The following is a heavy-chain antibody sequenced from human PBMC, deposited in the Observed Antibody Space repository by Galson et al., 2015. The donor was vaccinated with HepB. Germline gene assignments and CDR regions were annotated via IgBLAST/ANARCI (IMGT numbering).Heavy chain of an antibody. CDR3: ARAPDYGDYLTP. V-gene: IGHV3-11*01. Sequence: SLRLSCAASGFTFSDYYMSWIRQAPGKGLEWVSYISSRGSSIHYADSVKGRFTISRDNAKSSLYLQMNSLRAEDTAVYYCARAPDYGDYLTPWGQGTLVTVSS. CDR1: GFTFSDYY. J-gene: IGHJ5*02. D-gene: IGHD4-17*01. CDR2: ISSRGSSI.